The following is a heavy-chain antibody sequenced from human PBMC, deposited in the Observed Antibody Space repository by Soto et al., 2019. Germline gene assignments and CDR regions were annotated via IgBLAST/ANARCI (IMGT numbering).Heavy chain of an antibody. D-gene: IGHD3-3*01. CDR1: GGSFSGYY. CDR2: INHRGST. V-gene: IGHV4-34*01. J-gene: IGHJ3*02. Sequence: QVQLQQWGAGLLKPSETLSLTCAVYGGSFSGYYWSWIRQPPGKGLEWIGEINHRGSTHYNPSLKSRVTKSVNTPPSAVSVQLSAVTAADTAVYYCARAHPGYEAARAFDICGQGTMVTVSS. CDR3: ARAHPGYEAARAFDI.